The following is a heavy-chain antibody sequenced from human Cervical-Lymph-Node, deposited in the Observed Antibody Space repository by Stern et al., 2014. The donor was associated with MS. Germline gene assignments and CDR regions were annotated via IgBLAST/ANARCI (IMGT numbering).Heavy chain of an antibody. CDR3: AKDMKPGIAAAGDY. D-gene: IGHD6-13*01. CDR2: ISWNSGSI. J-gene: IGHJ4*02. V-gene: IGHV3-9*01. Sequence: EVQLEESGGGLVQPGRSLRLSCAASGFTFDDYAMHWVRQAPGKGLEWGSGISWNSGSIGYADSVKGRFTISRDNAKNSLYLQMNSLRAEDTALYYCAKDMKPGIAAAGDYWGQGTLVTVSS. CDR1: GFTFDDYA.